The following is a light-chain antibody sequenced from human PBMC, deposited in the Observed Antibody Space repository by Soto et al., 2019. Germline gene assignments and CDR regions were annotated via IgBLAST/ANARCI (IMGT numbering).Light chain of an antibody. Sequence: QSVLTQPPSVSGAPGQTVTISCTGSSSNIGAGYDVHWYQQLPGTAPQLLIYGNNNRPSGVPDRFSGSKSGTSASLAITGLQAEDEADYYCQSYDDSLSGYVFGTGTKVTVL. V-gene: IGLV1-40*01. CDR3: QSYDDSLSGYV. CDR1: SSNIGAGYD. CDR2: GNN. J-gene: IGLJ1*01.